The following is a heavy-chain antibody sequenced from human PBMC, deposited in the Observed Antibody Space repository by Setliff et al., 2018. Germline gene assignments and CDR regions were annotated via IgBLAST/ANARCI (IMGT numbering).Heavy chain of an antibody. J-gene: IGHJ4*02. CDR1: GFTLNNYA. CDR2: ISASGGTT. CDR3: AKGKGPQPRPSLDY. Sequence: HPGGSLRLSCAASGFTLNNYAMSWVRQAPGKGLEWVSIISASGGTTYYADSVKGRFTISSDNSKNTLYLQMNSLRAEDTARYYCAKGKGPQPRPSLDYWGQGTLVTVSS. V-gene: IGHV3-23*01.